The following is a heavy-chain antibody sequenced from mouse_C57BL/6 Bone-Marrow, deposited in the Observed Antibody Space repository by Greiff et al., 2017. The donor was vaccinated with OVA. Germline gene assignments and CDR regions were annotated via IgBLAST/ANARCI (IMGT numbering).Heavy chain of an antibody. D-gene: IGHD2-3*01. CDR3: ARDGWLDY. Sequence: EVKLMESGPGLVKPSPSLSLTCSVTGYSITSGYYWNWIRQFPGNKLEWMGYISYDGSNNYNPSLKNRISITRDTSKNQFFLKLNSVTTEDTATYYCARDGWLDYWGQGTTLTVSS. CDR1: GYSITSGYY. V-gene: IGHV3-6*01. J-gene: IGHJ2*01. CDR2: ISYDGSN.